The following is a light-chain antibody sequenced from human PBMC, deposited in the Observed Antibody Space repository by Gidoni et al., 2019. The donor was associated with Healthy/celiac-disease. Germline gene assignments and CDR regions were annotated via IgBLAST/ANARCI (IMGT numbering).Light chain of an antibody. J-gene: IGKJ3*01. CDR1: QSVSSSY. CDR3: QQYGSSPFT. CDR2: GAS. Sequence: EIVLTQSPGTLSLSPGERATLSCRASQSVSSSYLAWYQQKPGQAPRLLIYGASSRATGIPDRFSGSGSGTDFTLTISRLGPEDFAVYYCQQYGSSPFTFXPXTKVDIK. V-gene: IGKV3-20*01.